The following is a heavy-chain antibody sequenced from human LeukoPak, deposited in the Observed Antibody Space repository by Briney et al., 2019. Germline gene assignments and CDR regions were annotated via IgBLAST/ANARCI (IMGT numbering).Heavy chain of an antibody. D-gene: IGHD2-8*01. Sequence: XAXXGFTFSNYWMSWVRQPPGKGLEWVANIKHDGSDKYYVDSVKGRFTISRDNAKNTLYLQMNSLRAEDTAVYYCXXXXVYXXAXTGCWGQGXLVTVSS. CDR3: XXXXVYXXAXTGC. J-gene: IGHJ4*02. CDR1: GFTFSNYW. V-gene: IGHV3-7*01. CDR2: IKHDGSDK.